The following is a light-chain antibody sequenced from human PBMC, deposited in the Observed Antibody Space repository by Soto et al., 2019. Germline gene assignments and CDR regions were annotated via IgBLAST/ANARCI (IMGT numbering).Light chain of an antibody. V-gene: IGKV1-39*01. CDR1: QRITTY. CDR2: TAA. J-gene: IGKJ2*01. Sequence: IHMTQSPSSLSASVGDRVTITCRASQRITTYLNWYQQKPGKAPKLLISTAATLQGGVPSRFSGSGSGTAFTLTITTLQPEDFATYFCQQSYSTPYTFGQGTKLEIK. CDR3: QQSYSTPYT.